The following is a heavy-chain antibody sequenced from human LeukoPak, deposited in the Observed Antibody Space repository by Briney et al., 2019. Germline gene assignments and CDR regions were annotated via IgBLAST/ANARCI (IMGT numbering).Heavy chain of an antibody. CDR1: GFTFSSYW. J-gene: IGHJ6*04. Sequence: GGPLRLSCAASGFTFSSYWMSWLPQAPGKGLEGVANIKQDGSEKYYVDSVKGRFTSSRDNAKNSLYLQMNSLRAEDTAVYYCARENGDYYYYGMDVWGKGTTVTVSS. CDR2: IKQDGSEK. CDR3: ARENGDYYYYGMDV. D-gene: IGHD4-17*01. V-gene: IGHV3-7*03.